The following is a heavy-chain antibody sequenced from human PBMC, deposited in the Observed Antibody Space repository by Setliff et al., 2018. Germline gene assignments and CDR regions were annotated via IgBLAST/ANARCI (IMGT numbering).Heavy chain of an antibody. CDR3: ARDWRHSGMSWANYFDP. J-gene: IGHJ5*02. V-gene: IGHV1-69*13. D-gene: IGHD3-10*01. CDR2: IFPKFGTA. CDR1: GGTSDNFA. Sequence: SVKVSCKASGGTSDNFAITWVRQAPGQGLEWMGRIFPKFGTANYAQKFQDRVAITADESTSTGYMEINGLTSEGTAVYYCARDWRHSGMSWANYFDPWGQGTVVTVSS.